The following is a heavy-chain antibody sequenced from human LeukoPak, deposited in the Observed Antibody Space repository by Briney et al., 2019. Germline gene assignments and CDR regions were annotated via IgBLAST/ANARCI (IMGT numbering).Heavy chain of an antibody. Sequence: GGSLRLSCAASGFTFSSYAMSWVRQAPGKGLEWVSAISGSGGSTYYADSVKGRFTISRDNSKNTLYLQMNSLRAEDTAVYYCAKGRGGCSSTSCYLEFDYWGQGTLVTVSS. V-gene: IGHV3-23*01. D-gene: IGHD2-2*01. CDR1: GFTFSSYA. J-gene: IGHJ4*02. CDR2: ISGSGGST. CDR3: AKGRGGCSSTSCYLEFDY.